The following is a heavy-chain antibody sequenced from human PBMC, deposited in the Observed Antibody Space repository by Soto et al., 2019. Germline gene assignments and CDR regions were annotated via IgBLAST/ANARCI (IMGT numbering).Heavy chain of an antibody. V-gene: IGHV6-1*01. CDR3: ARDYDFWSGYSGRGMDV. J-gene: IGHJ6*02. CDR2: TYYRSKWYN. CDR1: GDSVSSNSAA. Sequence: SQTLSLICAISGDSVSSNSAAWNWIRQSPSRGLEWLGRTYYRSKWYNDYAVSVKSRITINPDTSKNQFSLQLNSVTPEDTAVYYCARDYDFWSGYSGRGMDVWGQGTTVTVSS. D-gene: IGHD3-3*01.